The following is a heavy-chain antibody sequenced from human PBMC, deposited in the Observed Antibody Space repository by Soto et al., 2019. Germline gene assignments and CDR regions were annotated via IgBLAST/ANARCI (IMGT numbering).Heavy chain of an antibody. CDR2: MNVGTGGT. CDR1: GYRFTTHY. D-gene: IGHD5-18*01. CDR3: ARDGNFAFRGYSFGFDF. J-gene: IGHJ4*02. Sequence: GASVKVSCKASGYRFTTHYIHWVRQAPGQGLEWMGRMNVGTGGTTYAQKFQGRVTMTRDTSISTAYMEVSSLKSDDTAMYYCARDGNFAFRGYSFGFDFWGQGTLVTVSS. V-gene: IGHV1-2*06.